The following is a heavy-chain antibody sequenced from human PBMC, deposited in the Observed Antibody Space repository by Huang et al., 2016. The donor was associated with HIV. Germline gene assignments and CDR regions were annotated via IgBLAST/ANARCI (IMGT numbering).Heavy chain of an antibody. CDR3: ARHREGPVAYYSGWGSHLNYMDV. Sequence: QLLLQESGPGLVKPSEALALTCAVSGGSIRSSDYHWGWIRQPPGKGLEGIGSIYYKGSNHYSPSLKSRVTIAVDTSKNLFFPNLTSMTAADTAVYYCARHREGPVAYYSGWGSHLNYMDVWGRGRTVVVSS. J-gene: IGHJ6*03. CDR1: GGSIRSSDYH. D-gene: IGHD3-10*01. CDR2: IYYKGSN. V-gene: IGHV4-39*01.